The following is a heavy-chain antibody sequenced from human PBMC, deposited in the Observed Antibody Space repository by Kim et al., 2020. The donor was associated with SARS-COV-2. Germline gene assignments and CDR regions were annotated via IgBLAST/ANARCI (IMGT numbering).Heavy chain of an antibody. CDR2: IKQDGSEK. CDR3: ARDQKIVVVPAAQTPGGY. CDR1: GFTFSSYW. J-gene: IGHJ4*02. V-gene: IGHV3-7*03. Sequence: GGSLRLSCAASGFTFSSYWMSWVRQAPGKGLEWVANIKQDGSEKYYVDSVKGRFTISRDNAKNSLYLQMNSLRAEDTAVYYCARDQKIVVVPAAQTPGGYWGQGTLVTVSS. D-gene: IGHD2-2*01.